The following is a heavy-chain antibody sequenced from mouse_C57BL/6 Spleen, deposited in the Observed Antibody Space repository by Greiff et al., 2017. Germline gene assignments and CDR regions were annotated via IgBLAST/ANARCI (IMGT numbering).Heavy chain of an antibody. D-gene: IGHD2-4*01. CDR1: GYAFSSSW. CDR2: IYPGDGDT. J-gene: IGHJ1*03. Sequence: VQLQQSGPELVKPGASVKISCKASGYAFSSSWMNWVKQRPGKGLEWIGRIYPGDGDTNYNGKFKGKATLTADKSSSTAYMQLSSLTSEDSAVYFCAIYDYDEAWYFDVWGTGTTVTVSS. CDR3: AIYDYDEAWYFDV. V-gene: IGHV1-82*01.